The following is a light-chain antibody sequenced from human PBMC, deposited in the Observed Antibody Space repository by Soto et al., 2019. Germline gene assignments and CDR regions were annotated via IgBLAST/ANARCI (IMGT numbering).Light chain of an antibody. Sequence: AIQLTQSPSSLSASVGDRVTIACRASQGISSTLAWYQQKPGKAPMLLIYDASSLESGVPSRFSGSGSGTDFTLTINSLQPEDFAAYYCQQFNSYPFTFGGGTKVEIK. CDR3: QQFNSYPFT. J-gene: IGKJ4*01. CDR2: DAS. V-gene: IGKV1-13*02. CDR1: QGISST.